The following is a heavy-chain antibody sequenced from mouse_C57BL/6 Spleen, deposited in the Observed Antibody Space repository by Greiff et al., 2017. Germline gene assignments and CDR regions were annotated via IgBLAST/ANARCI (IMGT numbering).Heavy chain of an antibody. V-gene: IGHV1-80*01. J-gene: IGHJ4*01. CDR1: GYAFSSYW. Sequence: VQLQQSGAELVKPGASVKISCKASGYAFSSYWMNWVQQRPGKGLEWIGQIYPGDGDTNYNGKFKGKATLTAAKSSSTAYMQLRSLTSEDSAVYFCASGRYWAMDYWGQGTSVTVSS. CDR2: IYPGDGDT. CDR3: ASGRYWAMDY. D-gene: IGHD2-14*01.